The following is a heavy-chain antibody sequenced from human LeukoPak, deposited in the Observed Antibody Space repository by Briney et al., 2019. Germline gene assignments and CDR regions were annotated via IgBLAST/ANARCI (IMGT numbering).Heavy chain of an antibody. Sequence: PGGSLRLSCAASGITVSRNYMSWVRQAPGKGLEGVSIIYSGGSTYYADSVKGRFTISRDNSKNTLYLQMNSLRAEDTAVYYCASGYSYGYYDYWGQGTLVTVSS. CDR2: IYSGGST. J-gene: IGHJ4*02. V-gene: IGHV3-66*01. D-gene: IGHD5-18*01. CDR1: GITVSRNY. CDR3: ASGYSYGYYDY.